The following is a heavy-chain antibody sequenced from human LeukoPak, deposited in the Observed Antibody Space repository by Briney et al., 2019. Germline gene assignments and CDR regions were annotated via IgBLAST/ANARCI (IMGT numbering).Heavy chain of an antibody. V-gene: IGHV3-23*01. Sequence: PGGSLRLSCAASGFTFSSFAMSWVRQAPGKGLEWVSAISGSGGNTYYADSVKGRFTISRDNSKNTLYLQMNSLGAEDTAVYYCAKRGGLPPLDYYYYYMDVWGKGTTVTVSS. J-gene: IGHJ6*03. D-gene: IGHD2-21*02. CDR3: AKRGGLPPLDYYYYYMDV. CDR1: GFTFSSFA. CDR2: ISGSGGNT.